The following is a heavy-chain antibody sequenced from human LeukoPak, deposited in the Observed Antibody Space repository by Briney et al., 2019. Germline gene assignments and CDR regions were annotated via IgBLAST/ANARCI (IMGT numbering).Heavy chain of an antibody. CDR2: IRSRANSYAT. D-gene: IGHD2-15*01. Sequence: PGGSLRLSCAASGFTFSGSSMRWVRQASGKGLGWVGRIRSRANSYATAYAASVKGRFTISRDDSKNTAYLQMSSLKTEDTAVYYCTSPRIHCSGGSCYDYWGQGTLVTVSP. V-gene: IGHV3-73*01. CDR1: GFTFSGSS. J-gene: IGHJ4*02. CDR3: TSPRIHCSGGSCYDY.